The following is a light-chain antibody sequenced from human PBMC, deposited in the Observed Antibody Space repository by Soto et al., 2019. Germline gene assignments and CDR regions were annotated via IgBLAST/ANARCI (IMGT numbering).Light chain of an antibody. Sequence: QSGLTQPASLSGSPGQSITISCTGTSSDIGAYDYVSWFQQHPGKAPKLMISEVNNRPSGVSNRFSGCKSGNTAYLTISGLQVEDEAEYFCCSFTTDGTHAFGTGTK. CDR1: SSDIGAYDY. CDR3: CSFTTDGTHA. CDR2: EVN. J-gene: IGLJ1*01. V-gene: IGLV2-14*01.